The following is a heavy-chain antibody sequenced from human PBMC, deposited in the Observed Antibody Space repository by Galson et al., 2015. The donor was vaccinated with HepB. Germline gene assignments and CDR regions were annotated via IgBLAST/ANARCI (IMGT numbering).Heavy chain of an antibody. J-gene: IGHJ6*03. D-gene: IGHD3-3*01. CDR3: TRDGVGEGYYDFWSGYYPGGYYYMDV. CDR1: GFTFGDYA. V-gene: IGHV3-49*03. Sequence: SLRLSCAASGFTFGDYAMSWFRQAPGKGLEWVGFIRSKAYGGTTEYAASVKGRFTISRDDSKSIAYLQMNSLKTEDTAVYYCTRDGVGEGYYDFWSGYYPGGYYYMDVWGKGTTVTVSS. CDR2: IRSKAYGGTT.